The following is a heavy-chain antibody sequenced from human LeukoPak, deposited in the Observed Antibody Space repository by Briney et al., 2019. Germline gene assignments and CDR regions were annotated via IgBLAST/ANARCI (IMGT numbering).Heavy chain of an antibody. J-gene: IGHJ4*02. V-gene: IGHV5-51*01. CDR2: IYPGDSET. CDR3: ARGRGYCSSSSCYDFDY. D-gene: IGHD2-2*01. CDR1: GYGFTNYW. Sequence: GESLKISCTGSGYGFTNYWIAWVRQMPGKGLEWMGIIYPGDSETTYSPSFQGQVTISADKSITTTYLQWSRLEASDTAVYYCARGRGYCSSSSCYDFDYWGQGTLVTVSS.